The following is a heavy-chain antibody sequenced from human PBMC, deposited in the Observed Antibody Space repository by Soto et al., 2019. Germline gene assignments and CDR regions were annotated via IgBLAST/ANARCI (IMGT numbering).Heavy chain of an antibody. CDR2: ITPLFGTA. Sequence: QVQLVQSGAEVKQPGSSVKVSCKTSGGTFSTYAIYWVRQAPGQGLEWMGAITPLFGTAHYAQKFQGRVTITADESTSTAYMELRSLRSEDTAVYYCARPKGSYSSGYYYFDYWGQGTLVTVSS. V-gene: IGHV1-69*01. D-gene: IGHD6-19*01. J-gene: IGHJ4*02. CDR1: GGTFSTYA. CDR3: ARPKGSYSSGYYYFDY.